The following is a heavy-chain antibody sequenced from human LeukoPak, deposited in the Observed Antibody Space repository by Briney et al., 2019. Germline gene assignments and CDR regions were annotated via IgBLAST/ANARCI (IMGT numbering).Heavy chain of an antibody. CDR3: AKLVGRGSGYFSFVDY. CDR1: GFTFYDYA. CDR2: ISWNSGSI. D-gene: IGHD5-12*01. J-gene: IGHJ4*02. V-gene: IGHV3-9*01. Sequence: GRSLRLSCAASGFTFYDYAMHWVRHAPGKGLEWVSGISWNSGSIGYADSVKGRFTISRDNAKNSLYLQMNSLRAEDTALYYCAKLVGRGSGYFSFVDYWGQGTLVTVSS.